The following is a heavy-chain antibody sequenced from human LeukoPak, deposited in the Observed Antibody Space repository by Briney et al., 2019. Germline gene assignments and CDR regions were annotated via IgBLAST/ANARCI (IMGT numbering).Heavy chain of an antibody. Sequence: TLSLTCTVSGGSISSGGYYWSWIRQHPGKGLEWIGYIYYSGSTYYNPSLKSRVTISVDTSKNQFSLKLSSATAADTAVYYCARRKILLWFGELPPTGWFDPWGQGTLVTVSS. CDR1: GGSISSGGYY. CDR3: ARRKILLWFGELPPTGWFDP. CDR2: IYYSGST. D-gene: IGHD3-10*01. J-gene: IGHJ5*02. V-gene: IGHV4-31*03.